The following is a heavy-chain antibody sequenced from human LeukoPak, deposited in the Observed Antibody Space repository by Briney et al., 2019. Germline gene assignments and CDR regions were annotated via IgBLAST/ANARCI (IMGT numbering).Heavy chain of an antibody. CDR2: INPNSGGT. CDR3: ARGDIYWDY. J-gene: IGHJ4*02. V-gene: IGHV1-2*02. D-gene: IGHD2-15*01. Sequence: ASVKVSCKASGYTFTAYYLHWVRQAPGQGLEWMGWINPNSGGTNYAQKFQGRVTMIRDTSFSTVYMELSRLRSDDTAMYYCARGDIYWDYWGQGTQVSVSS. CDR1: GYTFTAYY.